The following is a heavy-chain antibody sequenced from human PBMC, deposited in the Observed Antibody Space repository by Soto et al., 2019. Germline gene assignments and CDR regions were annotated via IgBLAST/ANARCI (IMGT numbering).Heavy chain of an antibody. D-gene: IGHD3-10*01. CDR2: ISSNGGST. Sequence: EVQLVESGGGLVQPGGSLRLSCAASGFTFSSYAMHWVRQAPGKGLEYVSAISSNGGSTYYANSVKGRFTISRDNSKNSLYLQMGSLRGEDMAVYYCGKGYGSGIHNWFDPWGQGTLVTVSS. V-gene: IGHV3-64*01. J-gene: IGHJ5*02. CDR3: GKGYGSGIHNWFDP. CDR1: GFTFSSYA.